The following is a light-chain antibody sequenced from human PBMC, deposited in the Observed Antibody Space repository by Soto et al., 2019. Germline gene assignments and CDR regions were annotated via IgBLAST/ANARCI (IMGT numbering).Light chain of an antibody. CDR2: DAS. CDR1: QSVSSY. V-gene: IGKV3-11*01. Sequence: EIVLTQSPATLSLSPGERATLSCRASQSVSSYLAWYQQKPGQAPRLLIYDASNRATGIPARFSGSGSGTDFTLTISSLEPEDFAVYYCQLRSNWPPYTFGQGTKLAIK. CDR3: QLRSNWPPYT. J-gene: IGKJ2*01.